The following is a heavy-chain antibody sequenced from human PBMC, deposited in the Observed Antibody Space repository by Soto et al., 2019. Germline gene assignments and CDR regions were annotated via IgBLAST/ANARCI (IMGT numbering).Heavy chain of an antibody. CDR1: GGSFSGYY. J-gene: IGHJ5*02. Sequence: TLSLTCAVYGGSFSGYYWSWIRQPPGKGLEWFGEINHSGSTNYNPSLKSRVTISVDTSKNQFSLKLSSVTAADTAVYYCARTFKYCSSTSCYRIWSWFEPWGQGTLVTVSS. V-gene: IGHV4-34*01. D-gene: IGHD2-2*02. CDR2: INHSGST. CDR3: ARTFKYCSSTSCYRIWSWFEP.